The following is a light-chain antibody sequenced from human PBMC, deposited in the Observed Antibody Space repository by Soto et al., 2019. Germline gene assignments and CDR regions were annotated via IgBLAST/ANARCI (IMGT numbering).Light chain of an antibody. Sequence: VLTQSPGTLSLSPGERATLSCSAIQCVGCIYLSWYQQKFGLAPRLLSYGASNRDTGIPDRFSGSGSGTDFTLTISRLEPEDFAVYYCQQYDSSLTWAFGQGTKVDIK. CDR1: QCVGCIY. J-gene: IGKJ1*01. V-gene: IGKV3-20*01. CDR3: QQYDSSLTWA. CDR2: GAS.